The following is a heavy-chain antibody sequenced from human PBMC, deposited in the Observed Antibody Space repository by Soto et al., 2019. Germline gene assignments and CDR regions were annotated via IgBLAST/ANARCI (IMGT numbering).Heavy chain of an antibody. V-gene: IGHV4-39*01. CDR3: ARHKDDSSRYLLPDF. CDR1: GGSISSSSSY. J-gene: IGHJ4*02. D-gene: IGHD6-13*01. Sequence: PSETLSLTCTVSGGSISSSSSYWGWIRQPPGKGLEWIGTSHCNGRTYYNPSLMSRVTISVDTSKSQISLRLTSVTAADTAVYYCARHKDDSSRYLLPDFWGQGTLVTVSS. CDR2: SHCNGRT.